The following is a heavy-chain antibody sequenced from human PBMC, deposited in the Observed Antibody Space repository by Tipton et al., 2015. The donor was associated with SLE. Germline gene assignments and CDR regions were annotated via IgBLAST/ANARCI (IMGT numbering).Heavy chain of an antibody. J-gene: IGHJ4*02. V-gene: IGHV4-31*03. D-gene: IGHD7-27*01. Sequence: PSLTCTVSGGSISSGGYYWSWIRQHPGKGLEWIGYIYYSGSTYYNPSLKSRVTISVDTSKNQFSLKLSSVTAADTAVYYCAGVTGERSFFDYWGQGTLVTVSS. CDR1: GGSISSGGYY. CDR2: IYYSGST. CDR3: AGVTGERSFFDY.